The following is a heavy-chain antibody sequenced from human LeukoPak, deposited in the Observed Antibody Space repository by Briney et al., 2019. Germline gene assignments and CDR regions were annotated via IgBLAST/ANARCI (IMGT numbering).Heavy chain of an antibody. J-gene: IGHJ5*02. CDR1: GYTFTSYY. V-gene: IGHV1-46*01. D-gene: IGHD3-22*01. CDR3: ARRSMAYGDYFWFDP. Sequence: ASVKVSCKASGYTFTSYYMHWVRQAPGQGLEWMGIINTSGGSTSYAQKFQGRVTMTRDTSTSTVYMELSSLRSEDTAVYYCARRSMAYGDYFWFDPWGQGTLVTVSS. CDR2: INTSGGST.